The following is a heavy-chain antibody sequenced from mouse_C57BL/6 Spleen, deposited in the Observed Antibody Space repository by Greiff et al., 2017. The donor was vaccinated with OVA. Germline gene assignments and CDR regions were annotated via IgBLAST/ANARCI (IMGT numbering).Heavy chain of an antibody. V-gene: IGHV1-53*01. D-gene: IGHD2-4*01. CDR1: GYTFTSYW. CDR3: ARCDYDGDWYFDV. J-gene: IGHJ1*03. Sequence: VQLQQPGTELVKPGASVKLSCKASGYTFTSYWMHWVKQRPGQGLEWIGNINPSNGGTNYNEKFKSKATLTVDKSSSTAYMQLSSLTSEDSAVYYCARCDYDGDWYFDVWGTGTTVTVSS. CDR2: INPSNGGT.